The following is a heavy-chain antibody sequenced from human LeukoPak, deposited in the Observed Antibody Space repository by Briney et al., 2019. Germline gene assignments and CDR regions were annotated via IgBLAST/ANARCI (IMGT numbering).Heavy chain of an antibody. CDR1: GGTFSSYA. CDR2: IIPILGIA. CDR3: ARDYDFWSGPTPHLFDY. D-gene: IGHD3-3*01. J-gene: IGHJ4*02. Sequence: SVKVSCKASGGTFSSYAISWVRQAPGQGLEWMGRIIPILGIANYAQKFQGRVTITADKSTSTAYMELSSLRSEDTAVYYCARDYDFWSGPTPHLFDYWGKGTLVPVSS. V-gene: IGHV1-69*04.